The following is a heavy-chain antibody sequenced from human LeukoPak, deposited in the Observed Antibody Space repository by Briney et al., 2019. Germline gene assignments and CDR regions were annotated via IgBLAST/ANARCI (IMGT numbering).Heavy chain of an antibody. J-gene: IGHJ6*02. CDR2: ISSSSYI. CDR3: ARVYDSSGYYQYYYYGMDV. V-gene: IGHV3-21*01. CDR1: GFTFSSYS. Sequence: GGSLRLSCAASGFTFSSYSMNWVRKAPGKGLEWVSSISSSSYIYYADSVKGRFTISRDNAKNSLYLQMNSLRAEDTAVYYCARVYDSSGYYQYYYYGMDVWGQGTTVTVSS. D-gene: IGHD3-22*01.